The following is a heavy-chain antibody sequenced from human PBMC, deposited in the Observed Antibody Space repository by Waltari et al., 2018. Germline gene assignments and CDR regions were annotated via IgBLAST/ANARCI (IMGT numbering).Heavy chain of an antibody. D-gene: IGHD3-22*01. V-gene: IGHV1-3*01. CDR3: ARLTYYYDSSGYQDAFDI. CDR2: INAGNGNT. Sequence: QVQLVQSGAEVKKPGASVKVSCKASGYTFTSYAIHWVRTAPGPGLEWMGWINAGNGNTKYSQKFQGRVTITRDTSASTAYMELSSLRSEDTAVYYCARLTYYYDSSGYQDAFDIWGQGTMVTVSS. J-gene: IGHJ3*02. CDR1: GYTFTSYA.